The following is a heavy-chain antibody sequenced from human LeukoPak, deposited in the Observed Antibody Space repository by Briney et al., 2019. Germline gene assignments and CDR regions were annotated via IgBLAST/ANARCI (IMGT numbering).Heavy chain of an antibody. D-gene: IGHD5-24*01. CDR1: GYTFTSYY. Sequence: ASVKVSCKASGYTFTSYYMHWVRQAPGQGLDWMGIINPSGGSTSYAQKFQGRVTMTRDTSTSTVYMELSSLRSEDTAVYYCARVGEMATIAGYWGQGTLVTVSS. CDR3: ARVGEMATIAGY. V-gene: IGHV1-46*01. CDR2: INPSGGST. J-gene: IGHJ4*02.